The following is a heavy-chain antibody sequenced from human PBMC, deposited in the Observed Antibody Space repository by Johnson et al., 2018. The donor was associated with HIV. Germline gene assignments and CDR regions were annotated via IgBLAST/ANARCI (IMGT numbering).Heavy chain of an antibody. V-gene: IGHV3-30*04. CDR2: ISYDGSNK. J-gene: IGHJ3*02. D-gene: IGHD6-6*01. CDR3: AREQLALYDAFDI. CDR1: GFTFSSYA. Sequence: QVQLVESGGDLVKPGGSLRLSCAASGFTFSSYAMHWVRQAPGKGLEWVAVISYDGSNKYYADSVKGRFTISRDNSKNTLYLQMNSRRAEDTAVYYCAREQLALYDAFDIWGQGTMVTVSS.